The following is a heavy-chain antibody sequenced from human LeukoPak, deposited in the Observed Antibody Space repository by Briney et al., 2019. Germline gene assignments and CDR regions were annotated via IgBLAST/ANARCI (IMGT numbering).Heavy chain of an antibody. CDR3: AREIIGYSSSWRLIDY. J-gene: IGHJ4*02. V-gene: IGHV4-34*01. CDR1: GGSFSGYY. CDR2: INHSGST. D-gene: IGHD6-13*01. Sequence: PSETLSLTCAVYGGSFSGYYWSWIRQPPGKGLEWIGEINHSGSTNYNPSLKSRVTISVDTSKNQFSLKLSSVTAADTAVYYCAREIIGYSSSWRLIDYWGRGTLVTVSS.